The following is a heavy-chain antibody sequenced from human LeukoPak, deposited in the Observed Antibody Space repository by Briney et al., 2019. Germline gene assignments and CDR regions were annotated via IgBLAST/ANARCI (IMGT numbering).Heavy chain of an antibody. D-gene: IGHD6-6*01. J-gene: IGHJ6*02. CDR3: ARDSRPKGYGIDV. V-gene: IGHV4-31*03. CDR2: IYYVGSI. Sequence: SETLSLTCTVSGGSISSSSYYWGWLRQLPGKDLEWIGYIYYVGSIYYNPSLESRVTISVDTSKNQFSLKLSSVTAADTAVYYCARDSRPKGYGIDVWGQGTSVTVSS. CDR1: GGSISSSSYY.